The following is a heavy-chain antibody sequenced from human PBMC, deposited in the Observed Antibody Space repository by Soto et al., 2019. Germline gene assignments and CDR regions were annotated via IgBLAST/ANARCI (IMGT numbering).Heavy chain of an antibody. Sequence: ASVKVSCKASGYTFTSYGISWVRQAPGQGLEWMGWVSAYNGNTNYAQKLQGRVTMTTDTSTSTAYMELRSLRSDDTAVYYCARDQAAAGTGSWFDPWGQGTLVT. CDR3: ARDQAAAGTGSWFDP. CDR2: VSAYNGNT. V-gene: IGHV1-18*01. J-gene: IGHJ5*02. D-gene: IGHD6-13*01. CDR1: GYTFTSYG.